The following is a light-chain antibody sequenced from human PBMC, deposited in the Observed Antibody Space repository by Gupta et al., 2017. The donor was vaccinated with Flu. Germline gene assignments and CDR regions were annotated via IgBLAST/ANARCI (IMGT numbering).Light chain of an antibody. Sequence: RVVISCSGSSSNIGRNTVNWYQHLPGAAPKLLMYKCDQRPSGVPGRFSGSESGTSASLAISGLQSEDEGDYYCGVWDDSLNGWVFGGGTKLTVL. CDR2: KCD. J-gene: IGLJ3*02. V-gene: IGLV1-44*01. CDR1: SSNIGRNT. CDR3: GVWDDSLNGWV.